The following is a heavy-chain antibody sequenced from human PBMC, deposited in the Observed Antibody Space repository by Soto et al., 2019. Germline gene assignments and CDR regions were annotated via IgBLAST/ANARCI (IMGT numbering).Heavy chain of an antibody. CDR3: ARLTPMYHSGSYFGYYYYGMDV. D-gene: IGHD1-26*01. J-gene: IGHJ6*02. CDR2: IIPILGIA. CDR1: GGTFSSYT. V-gene: IGHV1-69*02. Sequence: QVPLVQSGAEVKKPGSSVKVSCKASGGTFSSYTISWVRQAPGQGLEWMGRIIPILGIANYAQKFQGRVTITADKSTSTAYMELSSLRSEDTAVYYCARLTPMYHSGSYFGYYYYGMDVWGQGTTVTVSS.